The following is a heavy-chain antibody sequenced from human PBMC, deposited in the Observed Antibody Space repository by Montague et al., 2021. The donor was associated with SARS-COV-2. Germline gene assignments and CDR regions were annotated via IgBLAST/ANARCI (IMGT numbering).Heavy chain of an antibody. CDR3: ARDVPRGGLMWGSILYYYYGMDV. J-gene: IGHJ6*02. D-gene: IGHD2-8*01. CDR1: GFTFSLYW. V-gene: IGHV3-74*01. CDR2: LNTDWSTL. Sequence: SLRLSGAASGFTFSLYWMHWVRQAPGKGLVWVSRLNTDWSTLSYSYSFXVLFTVSRDNAENTLYLQMDSLRAEATAVHYCARDVPRGGLMWGSILYYYYGMDVWGQGTTVTVSS.